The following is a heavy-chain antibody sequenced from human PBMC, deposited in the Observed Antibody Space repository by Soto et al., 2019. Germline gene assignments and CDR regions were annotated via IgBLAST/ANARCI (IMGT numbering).Heavy chain of an antibody. D-gene: IGHD5-12*01. J-gene: IGHJ6*02. CDR3: ARVSPGDGYKKAGPPYYYYGKDV. V-gene: IGHV3-30-3*01. CDR2: ISYDGSNK. Sequence: SLRLSCAASGFTFSSYAMHWVRQAPGKGLEWVAVISYDGSNKYYADSVKGRFTISRDNSKNTRYLQMNSLRAEDTAVYYCARVSPGDGYKKAGPPYYYYGKDVWGQGTTVTVSS. CDR1: GFTFSSYA.